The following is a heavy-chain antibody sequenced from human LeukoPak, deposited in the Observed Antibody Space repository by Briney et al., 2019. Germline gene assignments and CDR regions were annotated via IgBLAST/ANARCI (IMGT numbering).Heavy chain of an antibody. CDR1: GFTFSSYP. Sequence: GSLRLSCAASGFTFSSYPMSWVRQAPGKGLEWVSAISGRGDSTYYADSMKGRFTISRDNSKNTLYLQMNSLRAEDTAVYFCACIAAAGTYFDYWGQGTLVTVSS. D-gene: IGHD6-13*01. J-gene: IGHJ4*02. CDR3: ACIAAAGTYFDY. CDR2: ISGRGDST. V-gene: IGHV3-23*01.